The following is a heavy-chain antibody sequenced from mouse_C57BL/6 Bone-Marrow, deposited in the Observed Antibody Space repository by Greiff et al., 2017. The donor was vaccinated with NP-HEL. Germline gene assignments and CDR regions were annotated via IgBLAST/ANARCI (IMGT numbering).Heavy chain of an antibody. CDR1: GYTFTSYW. V-gene: IGHV1-69*01. CDR2: IDPSDSYT. J-gene: IGHJ3*01. Sequence: VQLQQPGAELVMPWASVKLSCKASGYTFTSYWMHWVKQRPGQGLEWIGEIDPSDSYTNYNQKFKGKSTLTVDKSSSTAYMQLSSLTSEDSAVYYCARGDYAWFAYWGQGTLVTVSA. D-gene: IGHD2-4*01. CDR3: ARGDYAWFAY.